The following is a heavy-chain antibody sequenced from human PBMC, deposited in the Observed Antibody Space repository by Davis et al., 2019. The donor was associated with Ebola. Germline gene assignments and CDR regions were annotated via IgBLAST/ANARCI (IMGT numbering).Heavy chain of an antibody. CDR1: GYTFTSYA. Sequence: AASVKVSCKASGYTFTSYAMHWVRQAPGQGLEWMGRINPNSGGTNYAQKFQGRVTMTRDTSISTAYMELSSLRSDDTAVFYCARASSDYWGQGTLVTVSS. J-gene: IGHJ4*02. CDR2: INPNSGGT. V-gene: IGHV1-2*06. CDR3: ARASSDY.